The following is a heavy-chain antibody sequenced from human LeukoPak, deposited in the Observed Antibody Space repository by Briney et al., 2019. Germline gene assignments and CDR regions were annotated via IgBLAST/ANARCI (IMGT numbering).Heavy chain of an antibody. J-gene: IGHJ6*02. CDR1: GGTFSSYA. Sequence: SVKVSCKASGGTFSSYAISWVRQAPGQGLEWMGRIIPIFRIANYAQKFQGRVMITADKSTSTAYMELSSLRSEDTAVYYCARDLTRDGYNHDIRYGMDVWGQGTTVTVSS. V-gene: IGHV1-69*04. CDR2: IIPIFRIA. D-gene: IGHD5-24*01. CDR3: ARDLTRDGYNHDIRYGMDV.